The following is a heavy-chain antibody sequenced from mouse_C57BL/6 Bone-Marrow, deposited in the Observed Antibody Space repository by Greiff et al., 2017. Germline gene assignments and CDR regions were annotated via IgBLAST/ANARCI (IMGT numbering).Heavy chain of an antibody. CDR1: GFSFSSYG. V-gene: IGHV5-6*01. D-gene: IGHD1-1*01. Sequence: EVQLMESGGDLVKPGGSLTLSCAASGFSFSSYGMSWVRQTPDQRLEWVATISSGGSYTYYPDSVKGRFSISRDNAKNTLYMQMSSLKSEDTAMYYCASGYGSSYVWFAYWGQGTLVTVSA. J-gene: IGHJ3*01. CDR2: ISSGGSYT. CDR3: ASGYGSSYVWFAY.